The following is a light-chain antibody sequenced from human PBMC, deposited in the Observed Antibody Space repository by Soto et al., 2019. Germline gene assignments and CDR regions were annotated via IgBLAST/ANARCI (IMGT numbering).Light chain of an antibody. J-gene: IGKJ1*01. CDR3: QQRSNWHRT. CDR2: DAS. V-gene: IGKV3-11*01. CDR1: QSVSIY. Sequence: EIVLTQSPATLSLSPGERATLSCRASQSVSIYLAWYQQKPGQTPRLLIYDASNRATGIPDRFSGSGSGTDFTLTISSLEPEDLAVYYCQQRSNWHRTFGQGTKVEIK.